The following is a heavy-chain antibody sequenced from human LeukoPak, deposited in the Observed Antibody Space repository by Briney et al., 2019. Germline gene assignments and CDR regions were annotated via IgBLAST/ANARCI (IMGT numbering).Heavy chain of an antibody. Sequence: SETLSLICNVSGDSVSSGYWSWIRQSPGKGLEWIGFIQDSGITDYNPSLKSRLYMSVDISKNQFSLNLRSVTAADTAVYYCAGRGHRYPRDWGQGILVTISS. D-gene: IGHD2-2*02. J-gene: IGHJ1*01. CDR1: GDSVSSGY. CDR3: AGRGHRYPRD. CDR2: IQDSGIT. V-gene: IGHV4-4*09.